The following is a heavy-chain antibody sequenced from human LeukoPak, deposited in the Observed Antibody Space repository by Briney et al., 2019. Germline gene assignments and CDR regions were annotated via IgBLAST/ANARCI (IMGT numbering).Heavy chain of an antibody. J-gene: IGHJ5*02. V-gene: IGHV1-2*02. CDR3: ARDDSTSSAKIWFDP. D-gene: IGHD2-2*01. Sequence: GASVKVSCKASGYTFTGYYIHWVRQAPGQGLEWMGWINPNSGGTNYAQKFQGRVTMTRDTSISTAYMELSRLTSDDTAVYYCARDDSTSSAKIWFDPWGQGTLVTVSS. CDR2: INPNSGGT. CDR1: GYTFTGYY.